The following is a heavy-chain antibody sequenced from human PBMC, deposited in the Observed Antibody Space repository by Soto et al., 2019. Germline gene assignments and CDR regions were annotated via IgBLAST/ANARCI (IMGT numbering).Heavy chain of an antibody. Sequence: PGGSLRLSCAASGVTVSSNYMSWVRQAPGKGLEWVSVIYSGGSTYYADSVKGRFTISRDNSKNTLYLQMNSLRVEDTAVYYCARGDGDYYDGNGYLGRHWGQGTLVTVSS. CDR2: IYSGGST. D-gene: IGHD3-22*01. CDR1: GVTVSSNY. CDR3: ARGDGDYYDGNGYLGRH. V-gene: IGHV3-66*01. J-gene: IGHJ4*02.